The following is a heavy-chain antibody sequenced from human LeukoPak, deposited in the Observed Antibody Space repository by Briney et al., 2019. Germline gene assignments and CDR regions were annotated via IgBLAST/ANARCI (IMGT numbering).Heavy chain of an antibody. D-gene: IGHD2-15*01. Sequence: PSETLSLTCTVSGGSISSYYWSWIRQPPGKGLEWIGYIYYSGSTNYNPSLESRVTISVDTSKNQFSLKLSSVTAADTAVYYCARDSPRGGSLNWFDPWGQGTLVTASS. CDR3: ARDSPRGGSLNWFDP. CDR2: IYYSGST. CDR1: GGSISSYY. V-gene: IGHV4-59*01. J-gene: IGHJ5*02.